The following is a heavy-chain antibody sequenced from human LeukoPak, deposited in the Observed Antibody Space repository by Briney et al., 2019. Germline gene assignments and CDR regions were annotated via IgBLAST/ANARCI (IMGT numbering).Heavy chain of an antibody. CDR2: IYYSGST. D-gene: IGHD3-10*01. J-gene: IGHJ4*02. CDR1: GGSISSYY. V-gene: IGHV4-59*12. CDR3: ARRYLYYYGSGSLPLDY. Sequence: SETLSPTCPVSGGSISSYYWSWIRQPPGKGLEWIAYIYYSGSTNYNPSLKSRVTISVDTSKNQFSLKLSSVTAADTAVYYCARRYLYYYGSGSLPLDYWGQGTLVTVSS.